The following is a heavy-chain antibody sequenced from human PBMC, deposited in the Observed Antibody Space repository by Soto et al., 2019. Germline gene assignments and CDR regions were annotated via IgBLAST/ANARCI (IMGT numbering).Heavy chain of an antibody. J-gene: IGHJ1*01. CDR2: ISSDGSST. V-gene: IGHV3-74*02. Sequence: EVQLVESGGGSVQPGGSLRLSCEASGFTFSSYWMHWVRQSPGKGLVWVSRISSDGSSTSYGDSVKGRFTVSRDNAKNTLDLQMSSLRAEDTAIYYCARRGAVTGLQCRGQGTLVYVAS. CDR1: GFTFSSYW. CDR3: ARRGAVTGLQC. D-gene: IGHD6-19*01.